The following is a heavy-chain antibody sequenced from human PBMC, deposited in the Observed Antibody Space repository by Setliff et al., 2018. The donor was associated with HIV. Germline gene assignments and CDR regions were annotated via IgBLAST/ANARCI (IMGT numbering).Heavy chain of an antibody. CDR3: TRHAGRENQLPHTYYYYMDV. CDR1: GGSISSDTYY. CDR2: IYPSGNT. V-gene: IGHV4-61*09. D-gene: IGHD2-2*01. Sequence: PSETLSLTCTVSGGSISSDTYYWSWIRQPAGKGLEWIGHIYPSGNTNYNPSLKSRATISVDTSKNQFSLKVTSVTAADTAVYYCTRHAGRENQLPHTYYYYMDVWGKGATVTVSS. J-gene: IGHJ6*03.